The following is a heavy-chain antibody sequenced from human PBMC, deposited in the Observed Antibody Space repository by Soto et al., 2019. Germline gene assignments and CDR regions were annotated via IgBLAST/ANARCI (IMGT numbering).Heavy chain of an antibody. Sequence: QVQLVESGGGVVQPGRSLSLSCAASGFTFSSYGMHWVRQAPGKGLEWVAVIWYDGSNKYYADSVKGRFTISRDNSKNTLYLQMNSLRAEDTAVYYCARVPRGYSGYDPRGYWGQGTLVTVSS. J-gene: IGHJ4*02. CDR3: ARVPRGYSGYDPRGY. D-gene: IGHD5-12*01. CDR2: IWYDGSNK. CDR1: GFTFSSYG. V-gene: IGHV3-33*01.